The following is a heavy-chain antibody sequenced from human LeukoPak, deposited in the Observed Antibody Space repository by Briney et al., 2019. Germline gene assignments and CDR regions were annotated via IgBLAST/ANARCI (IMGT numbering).Heavy chain of an antibody. CDR2: IHYSGSS. V-gene: IGHV4-59*08. J-gene: IGHJ5*01. CDR3: VLAPNSNWFDS. CDR1: GDDVSSFY. D-gene: IGHD2-15*01. Sequence: SETLSLTCSVSGDDVSSFYWNWIRQSPGRGLEWIGNIHYSGSSIYNPSLRSRITMSIDTSKRQFFLKLTSVTAADTAVYYCVLAPNSNWFDSWGQGTLVTVSS.